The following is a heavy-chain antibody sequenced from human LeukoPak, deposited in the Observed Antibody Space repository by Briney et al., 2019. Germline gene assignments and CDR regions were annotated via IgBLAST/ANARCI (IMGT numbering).Heavy chain of an antibody. CDR1: GFTFDDYA. V-gene: IGHV3-9*01. D-gene: IGHD6-13*01. CDR2: ISWNSGSI. J-gene: IGHJ4*02. Sequence: PGRSLRLSCAASGFTFDDYAMHWVRQAPGKGLEWVSGISWNSGSIGYADSVKGRFTISRDNAKNSLYLQMNSLRAEDTALYYCAKDTKSIAAAGGFDYWGQGTLVTVSS. CDR3: AKDTKSIAAAGGFDY.